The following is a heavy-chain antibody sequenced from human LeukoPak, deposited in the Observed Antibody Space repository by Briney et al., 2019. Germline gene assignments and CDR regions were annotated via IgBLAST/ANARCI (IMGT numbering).Heavy chain of an antibody. J-gene: IGHJ3*02. Sequence: SETLSLTCAVYGGSFSGYYWSWIRQPPGKGLEWIGEINHSGSTNYNPSLKSRVTISVDTSKNQFSLKLSSVTAADTAVYYCAIPGDILTGYLYLDAFDIWGQGTMVTVSS. D-gene: IGHD3-9*01. CDR1: GGSFSGYY. CDR2: INHSGST. CDR3: AIPGDILTGYLYLDAFDI. V-gene: IGHV4-34*01.